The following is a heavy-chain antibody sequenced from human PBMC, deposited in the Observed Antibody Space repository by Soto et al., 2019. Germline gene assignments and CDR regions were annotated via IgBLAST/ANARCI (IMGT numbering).Heavy chain of an antibody. CDR1: GFTFSSYG. CDR3: ARGRPRDIVVVPAAMRKDIDYFDY. D-gene: IGHD2-2*01. Sequence: QVQLVESGGGVVQPGRSLRLSCAASGFTFSSYGMHWVRQAPGKGLEWVAVIWYDGSNKYYADSVKGRFTISRDNSKNTLYLQMNSLRAEDTAVYYCARGRPRDIVVVPAAMRKDIDYFDYWGQGTLVTVSS. V-gene: IGHV3-33*01. CDR2: IWYDGSNK. J-gene: IGHJ4*02.